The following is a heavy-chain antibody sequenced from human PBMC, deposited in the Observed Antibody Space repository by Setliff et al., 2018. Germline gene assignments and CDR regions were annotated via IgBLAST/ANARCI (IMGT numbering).Heavy chain of an antibody. D-gene: IGHD3-22*01. CDR1: GGSVSNSGFF. CDR2: IYDSGSS. V-gene: IGHV4-39*07. CDR3: ARDTSSDWAAWFDP. J-gene: IGHJ5*02. Sequence: SETLSLTCTVSGGSVSNSGFFWGWLRQAPGKGLEWIGNIYDSGSSNYNASLKSRLIITRDTSKNQISLKLTSVTAADTAIYYCARDTSSDWAAWFDPWSQGILVTVSS.